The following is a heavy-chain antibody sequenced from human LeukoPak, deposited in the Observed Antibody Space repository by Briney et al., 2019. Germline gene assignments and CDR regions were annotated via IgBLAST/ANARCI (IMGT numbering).Heavy chain of an antibody. D-gene: IGHD2-2*01. CDR3: ARLGRGSIVVVPAAAVRDY. V-gene: IGHV4-34*01. CDR2: INHSGST. J-gene: IGHJ4*02. CDR1: GGSFSGYY. Sequence: PSETLSLTCAVYGGSFSGYYWSWIRQPPGKGLEWIGEINHSGSTNYNPSLKSRVTISVDTSENQFSLKLSSVTAADTAVYYCARLGRGSIVVVPAAAVRDYWGQGTLVTVSS.